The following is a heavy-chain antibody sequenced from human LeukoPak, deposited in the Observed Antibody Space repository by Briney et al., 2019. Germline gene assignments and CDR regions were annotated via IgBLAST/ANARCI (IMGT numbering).Heavy chain of an antibody. Sequence: GGSLRLSCAASGFTFSDYYMSWIRQAPGKGLEWVSYISSSGSTIYYADSVKGRFTISRDNAKNSLYLQMNSLRAEDTAVYYCARDRGYCSGGSCYGHALFDYWGQGTLVTVSS. CDR2: ISSSGSTI. J-gene: IGHJ4*02. CDR3: ARDRGYCSGGSCYGHALFDY. V-gene: IGHV3-11*01. D-gene: IGHD2-15*01. CDR1: GFTFSDYY.